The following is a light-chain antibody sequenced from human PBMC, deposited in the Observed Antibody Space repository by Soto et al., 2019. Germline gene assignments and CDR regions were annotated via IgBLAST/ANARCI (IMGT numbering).Light chain of an antibody. CDR3: MQALPTLSIT. CDR2: LGS. CDR1: QSLLHSNGYNY. Sequence: DIVMTQSPLSLPVTPGEPASISCRSSQSLLHSNGYNYLDWYLQKPGQSPQLLIYLGSNRASGVADRFMRSGSGTHFTPKLSRVEAEDVGVYYCMQALPTLSITFVQGTRREI. V-gene: IGKV2-28*01. J-gene: IGKJ5*01.